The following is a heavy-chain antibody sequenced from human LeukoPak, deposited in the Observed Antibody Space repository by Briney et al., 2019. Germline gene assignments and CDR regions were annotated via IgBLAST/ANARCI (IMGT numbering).Heavy chain of an antibody. CDR1: GFTFSSYA. D-gene: IGHD2-15*01. CDR3: AKDPGHCSGGSCYSILDY. J-gene: IGHJ4*02. CDR2: IIGSGGSA. V-gene: IGHV3-23*01. Sequence: PGGSLRLSCSASGFTFSSYALSWVRQAPGKGLEWVSGIIGSGGSAYYADSVKGRFTISRDNSKNTLYLQMNSLRPEDTAVYYCAKDPGHCSGGSCYSILDYWGQGTLVTVSS.